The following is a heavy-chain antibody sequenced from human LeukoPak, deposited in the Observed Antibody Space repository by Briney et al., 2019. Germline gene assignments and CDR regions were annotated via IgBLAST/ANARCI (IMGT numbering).Heavy chain of an antibody. CDR3: AKDRDFWSGYYYWTPEFDY. V-gene: IGHV3-23*01. J-gene: IGHJ4*02. D-gene: IGHD3-3*01. CDR2: ISGSGGST. CDR1: GFTFSSYA. Sequence: GGSLRLSCAAPGFTFSSYAMSWVRQAPGKGLEWVSAISGSGGSTYYADSVKGRFTISRDNSKNTLYLQMNSLRAEDTAVYYCAKDRDFWSGYYYWTPEFDYWGQGTLVTVSS.